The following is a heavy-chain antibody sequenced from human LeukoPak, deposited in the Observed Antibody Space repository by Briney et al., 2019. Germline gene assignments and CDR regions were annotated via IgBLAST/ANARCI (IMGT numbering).Heavy chain of an antibody. Sequence: PSETLSLTCVVFGDSISRGAYSWSWIRQPPGKGLEWIGYIFHTGSTFYNPSLKSRVTISVDNSKNQFSLRLSSVTAADTAVYYCARELWFANAPGSWLDPWGQGTLVTVSS. CDR1: GDSISRGAYS. CDR3: ARELWFANAPGSWLDP. CDR2: IFHTGST. D-gene: IGHD3-10*01. V-gene: IGHV4-30-2*01. J-gene: IGHJ5*02.